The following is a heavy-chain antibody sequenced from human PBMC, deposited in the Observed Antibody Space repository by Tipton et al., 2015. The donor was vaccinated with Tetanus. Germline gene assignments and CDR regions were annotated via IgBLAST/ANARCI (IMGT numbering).Heavy chain of an antibody. J-gene: IGHJ4*02. CDR1: GDSGSRHY. CDR3: ARGLIDDFLGSRIYFDS. Sequence: GLVKPSETLSLTCSVSGDSGSRHYWSWIRQPPGKALEWIGDIFYSGNSISNPSFRSRVTMSVDTSRTLFSLTLIAVTAADTAVYFCARGLIDDFLGSRIYFDSWGQGTLVAVSS. V-gene: IGHV4-59*02. D-gene: IGHD2-8*01. CDR2: IFYSGNS.